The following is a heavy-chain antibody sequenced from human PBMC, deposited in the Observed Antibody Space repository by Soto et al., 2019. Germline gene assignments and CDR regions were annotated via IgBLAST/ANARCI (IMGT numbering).Heavy chain of an antibody. V-gene: IGHV1-69*13. J-gene: IGHJ4*02. CDR2: IVPIYRTA. CDR3: ARDSGAKLSSS. Sequence: AASVKVSCKASGGTFSSYRFNWVRQARGQGLEWLGGIVPIYRTADYAQKFQGRVTITADESTRTVYLELSSLKSQDTALYYCARDSGAKLSSSWGQGTLVTV. CDR1: GGTFSSYR. D-gene: IGHD6-13*01.